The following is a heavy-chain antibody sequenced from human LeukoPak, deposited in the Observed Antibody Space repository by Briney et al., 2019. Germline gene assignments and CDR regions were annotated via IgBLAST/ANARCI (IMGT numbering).Heavy chain of an antibody. V-gene: IGHV4-4*02. J-gene: IGHJ5*02. D-gene: IGHD6-13*01. Sequence: PSGTLSLTCTVSGGSISSSHWGNWVRQTPGKGLEWIGEINHSGSTNYNPSLKSRVTISVDTSKNQFSLKLSSVTAADTAVYYCAILIAAAGHMTFDPWGQGTLVTVSS. CDR1: GGSISSSHW. CDR3: AILIAAAGHMTFDP. CDR2: INHSGST.